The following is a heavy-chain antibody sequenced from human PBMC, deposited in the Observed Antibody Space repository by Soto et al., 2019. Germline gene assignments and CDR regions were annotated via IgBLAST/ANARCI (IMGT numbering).Heavy chain of an antibody. CDR3: ARDNPYYYDSSGYYYPLNWFDP. CDR2: MNPNSGTT. J-gene: IGHJ5*02. Sequence: ASVKVSCKASGYTFTSYDINWVRQATGQGLEWMGWMNPNSGTTDYAQKFQGRVTMTANTSTSTAYMELSSLRSEDTAVYYCARDNPYYYDSSGYYYPLNWFDPWGQGTLVTVSS. D-gene: IGHD3-22*01. V-gene: IGHV1-8*01. CDR1: GYTFTSYD.